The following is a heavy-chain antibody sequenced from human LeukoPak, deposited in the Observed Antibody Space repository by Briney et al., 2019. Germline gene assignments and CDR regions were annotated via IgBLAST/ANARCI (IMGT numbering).Heavy chain of an antibody. V-gene: IGHV3-74*01. D-gene: IGHD5-18*01. J-gene: IGHJ4*02. CDR3: ARARIQLWFDY. Sequence: GGSLRLSCAAPGFTFSSYWMHWVRQAPGKGLVWVSRINTDGSSTSYADSVKGRFTISRDNAKNTLYLQMNSLRAEDTAVYYCARARIQLWFDYWGQGTLVTVSS. CDR2: INTDGSST. CDR1: GFTFSSYW.